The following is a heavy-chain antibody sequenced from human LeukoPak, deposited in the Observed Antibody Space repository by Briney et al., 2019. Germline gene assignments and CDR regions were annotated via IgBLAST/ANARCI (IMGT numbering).Heavy chain of an antibody. CDR1: GGSISSYY. CDR3: ARRGIAAAGYDY. V-gene: IGHV4-59*08. D-gene: IGHD6-13*01. Sequence: SETLSLTCTVSGGSISSYYWSWIRQPPGKGLEWIGYIYYSGTTNYNPSLKSRVTILVDTSKNQFSLNLSSVTAADTAVYYCARRGIAAAGYDYWGEGTLVTVSS. CDR2: IYYSGTT. J-gene: IGHJ4*02.